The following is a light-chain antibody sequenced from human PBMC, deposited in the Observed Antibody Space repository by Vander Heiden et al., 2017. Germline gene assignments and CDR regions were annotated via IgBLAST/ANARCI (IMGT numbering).Light chain of an antibody. V-gene: IGKV1-39*01. J-gene: IGKJ4*01. CDR3: QQTYTTPQT. Sequence: MQMAQSPSSLSASLGDRVTITCRTSQSICVYLNWYQQNPGKAPNPLIYIASSLQPGVPPRFSGSGSGIDFTLTISSLQPEDSATYYCQQTYTTPQTFGGGTKVEIK. CDR1: QSICVY. CDR2: IAS.